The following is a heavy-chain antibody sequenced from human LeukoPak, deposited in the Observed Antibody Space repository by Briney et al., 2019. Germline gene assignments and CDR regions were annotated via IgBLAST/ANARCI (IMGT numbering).Heavy chain of an antibody. J-gene: IGHJ4*02. CDR2: IYHSGST. V-gene: IGHV4-38-2*02. CDR1: NYSISSGYY. Sequence: SETLSLTCTVSNYSISSGYYWGWIRQPPGKGLEWIGSIYHSGSTYYNPSLKSRVTISVDTSKNQFSLKLSSVTAADTAVYYCARVGIAAAGTPLFDYWGQGTLVTVSS. CDR3: ARVGIAAAGTPLFDY. D-gene: IGHD6-13*01.